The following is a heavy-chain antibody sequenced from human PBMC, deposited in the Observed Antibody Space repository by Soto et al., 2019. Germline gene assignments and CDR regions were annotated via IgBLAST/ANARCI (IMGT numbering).Heavy chain of an antibody. V-gene: IGHV1-24*01. CDR3: ATVQDYGDLRFDY. J-gene: IGHJ4*02. CDR1: GYTLTELS. Sequence: QAQLVQSGAEVKKPGASVKVSCKVSGYTLTELSMHWVRQAPGKGLEWMGGFDPEDGETIYAQKFQGRVTMIEDTSTDTAYMELSSLRSEDTAVYYCATVQDYGDLRFDYWGQGTLVTVSS. CDR2: FDPEDGET. D-gene: IGHD4-17*01.